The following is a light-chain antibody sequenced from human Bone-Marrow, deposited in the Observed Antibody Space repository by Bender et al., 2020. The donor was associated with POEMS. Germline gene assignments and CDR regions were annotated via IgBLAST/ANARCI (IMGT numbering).Light chain of an antibody. V-gene: IGLV2-8*01. CDR3: SSYAGGDLFV. CDR2: EVV. J-gene: IGLJ1*01. CDR1: SRDVGDYNY. Sequence: QSALTQPASVSGSPGQSITISCTGTSRDVGDYNYVSWYQQHPGKGPKLMIYEVVKRPSGVPDRFSGSKSGNTASLTVSGLQAEDEADYYCSSYAGGDLFVFGAPTKVTV.